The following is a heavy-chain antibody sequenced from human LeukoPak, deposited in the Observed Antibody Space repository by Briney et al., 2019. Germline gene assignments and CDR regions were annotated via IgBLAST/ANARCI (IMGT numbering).Heavy chain of an antibody. V-gene: IGHV3-21*01. CDR1: GFTFSSYS. D-gene: IGHD3-22*01. J-gene: IGHJ3*02. CDR2: ISGSSSYI. Sequence: GGSLRLSCAASGFTFSSYSMNWVRQAPGKGLEWVSSISGSSSYIYYADSVKGRFTISRDNSKNTLYLQMNSLRAEDTAVYYCARDYYDSSGYLSPADAFDIWGQGTMVTVSS. CDR3: ARDYYDSSGYLSPADAFDI.